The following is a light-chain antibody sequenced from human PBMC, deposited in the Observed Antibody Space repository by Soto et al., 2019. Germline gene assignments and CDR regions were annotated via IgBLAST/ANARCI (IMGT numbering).Light chain of an antibody. CDR2: DAS. CDR1: QSVSSY. V-gene: IGKV3-11*01. CDR3: QQRSNWPLT. Sequence: EIVLTQSPATLSLSPGERDTLSCRASQSVSSYFAWYQQKPGQAPRLLIYDASTRATGIPARFSGSGSGTDFTLTISRLEPEDFAVYYCQQRSNWPLTLGQGTKV. J-gene: IGKJ1*01.